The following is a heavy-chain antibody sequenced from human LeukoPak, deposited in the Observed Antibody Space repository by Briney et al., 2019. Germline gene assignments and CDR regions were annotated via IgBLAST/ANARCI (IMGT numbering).Heavy chain of an antibody. V-gene: IGHV3-23*01. Sequence: GGSLRLSCAASGFTFSNYAMSWVRQAPGKGLEWVSTISNTGSDTYYADSVKGRFTISRDNSENTLYLQMNNLRAEAEAIHYCAKVPYSGYGSGGPPFMDGWGQGTTVAVSS. J-gene: IGHJ6*02. D-gene: IGHD3-10*01. CDR1: GFTFSNYA. CDR3: AKVPYSGYGSGGPPFMDG. CDR2: ISNTGSDT.